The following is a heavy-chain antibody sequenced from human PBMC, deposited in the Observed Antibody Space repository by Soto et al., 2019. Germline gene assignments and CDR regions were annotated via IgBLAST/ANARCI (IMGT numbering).Heavy chain of an antibody. D-gene: IGHD2-15*01. V-gene: IGHV4-59*01. CDR3: VRDHYCSGGSCPDDAFDI. CDR1: GGSISSYY. J-gene: IGHJ3*02. Sequence: PSETLSLTCTVSGGSISSYYWSWIRQPPGKGLEWIGYIYYSGSTNYNPSLKSRVTISVDTSKNQFSLKLSSVTAADTAVYYCVRDHYCSGGSCPDDAFDIWGQETMVTVSS. CDR2: IYYSGST.